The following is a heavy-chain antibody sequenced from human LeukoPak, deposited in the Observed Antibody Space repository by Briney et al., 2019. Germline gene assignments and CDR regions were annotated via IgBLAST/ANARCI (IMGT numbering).Heavy chain of an antibody. CDR3: ARPMRAAAGTSFDY. CDR2: IYNTGRT. J-gene: IGHJ4*02. V-gene: IGHV4-30-2*01. CDR1: GGSLDSATYY. Sequence: SETLSLTCIVSGGSLDSATYYWSWIRQPPGKSLEWIGNIYNTGRTYYNPSLKSRVTMSLDRSKNQYSLKLNSVTAADTAVYYCARPMRAAAGTSFDYWGQGTLVTVSS. D-gene: IGHD6-13*01.